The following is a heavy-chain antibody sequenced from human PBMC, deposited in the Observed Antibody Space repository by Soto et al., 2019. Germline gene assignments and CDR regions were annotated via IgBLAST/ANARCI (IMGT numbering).Heavy chain of an antibody. D-gene: IGHD6-19*01. CDR1: GGTFSSYA. J-gene: IGHJ6*02. Sequence: QVQLVQSGAEVKKPGSSVKVSCKDSGGTFSSYAISWVRQAPGQGLEWMGGIIPIFGTANYAQKFQGRVRTTADESTSTAYMELSSLRSEDTDVYDCARTGWDYDGMDVWGQWTTVTVSS. CDR2: IIPIFGTA. CDR3: ARTGWDYDGMDV. V-gene: IGHV1-69*12.